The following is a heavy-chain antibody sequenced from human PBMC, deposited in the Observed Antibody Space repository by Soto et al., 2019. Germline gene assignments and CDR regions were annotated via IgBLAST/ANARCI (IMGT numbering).Heavy chain of an antibody. Sequence: QVQLVQSGAEVKKPGSSVKVSCKASGGTFSSYAISWVRQAPGQGLEWMGGIIPIFGTANYAQKFQGRVTITXXDXPXXGYMEPSSLRSEDTAVYYWAREDTMVRGVTGGVDYWGQGTLVTVSS. V-gene: IGHV1-69*05. CDR3: AREDTMVRGVTGGVDY. J-gene: IGHJ4*02. CDR2: IIPIFGTA. D-gene: IGHD3-10*01. CDR1: GGTFSSYA.